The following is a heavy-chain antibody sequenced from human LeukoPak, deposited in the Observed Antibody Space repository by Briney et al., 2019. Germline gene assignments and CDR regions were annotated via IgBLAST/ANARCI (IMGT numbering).Heavy chain of an antibody. J-gene: IGHJ5*02. D-gene: IGHD6-13*01. Sequence: GGSLRLSCAASGFTFEGHAMHWVRQAPGKGLEWVSGISWNSNNIRYTDSVKGRFTISRDNAKNSLYLQMNSLRSDDTAVYYCARSIAAAGQRDPWFDPWGQGTLVTVSS. V-gene: IGHV3-9*01. CDR1: GFTFEGHA. CDR3: ARSIAAAGQRDPWFDP. CDR2: ISWNSNNI.